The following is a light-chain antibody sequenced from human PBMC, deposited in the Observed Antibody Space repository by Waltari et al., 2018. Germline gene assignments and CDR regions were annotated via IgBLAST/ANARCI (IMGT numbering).Light chain of an antibody. J-gene: IGKJ4*01. V-gene: IGKV1-39*01. CDR3: QQSNSVPLT. CDR2: SAS. CDR1: QSISTF. Sequence: DIQMTQSPSSLSASVGDRVTITCRASQSISTFLNWYQQKPGKVPRLLIYSASSLQNGVPRRFSGSGSGTDFTLTISNLQPEDFATYYCQQSNSVPLTFGGGTKVEIK.